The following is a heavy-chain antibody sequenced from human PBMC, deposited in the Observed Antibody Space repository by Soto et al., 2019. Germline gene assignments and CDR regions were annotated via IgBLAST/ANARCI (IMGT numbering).Heavy chain of an antibody. Sequence: SVTVSCKASGGTFSSYAISWVRKAPGQGLEWMGGIIPIFGTADYAQKFQGRVSMTIDTSTTTAYMELRSLTSDDTAVYYCAKNGQPPYYYYGLDVWGQGTKVTVSS. CDR3: AKNGQPPYYYYGLDV. J-gene: IGHJ6*02. CDR1: GGTFSSYA. V-gene: IGHV1-69*05. D-gene: IGHD2-8*01. CDR2: IIPIFGTA.